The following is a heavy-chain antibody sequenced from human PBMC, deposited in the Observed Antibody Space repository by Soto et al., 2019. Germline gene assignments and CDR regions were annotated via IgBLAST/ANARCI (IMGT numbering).Heavy chain of an antibody. V-gene: IGHV4-39*01. J-gene: IGHJ4*02. CDR2: IYYSGDT. CDR3: ASHRIVVVVSPSPSAFGS. Sequence: SETLSLTCTVSGGSIGSDHYYWGWIRQSPGKGLEWIASIYYSGDTYFNPSLRSRVSISVDTSKNQFSLNVNSMTAADTAIYFCASHRIVVVVSPSPSAFGSWAQRTLVTVSS. CDR1: GGSIGSDHYY. D-gene: IGHD2-15*01.